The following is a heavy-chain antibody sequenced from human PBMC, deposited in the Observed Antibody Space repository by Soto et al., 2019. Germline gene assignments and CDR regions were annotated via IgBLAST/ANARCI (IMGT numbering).Heavy chain of an antibody. V-gene: IGHV2-5*02. Sequence: QITLKESGPTLLEPTQTLTLTCSFSGFSLTTSGVGVGWLRQAPGKALECLGIIYWDNDRRYNPSLKSRLSITKDTSKKQLVLTMTYMEPVDTAIYFCAHRVNYNSYWDVGWFDPWGQGTLVTVS. D-gene: IGHD2-8*02. CDR2: IYWDNDR. CDR3: AHRVNYNSYWDVGWFDP. CDR1: GFSLTTSGVG. J-gene: IGHJ5*02.